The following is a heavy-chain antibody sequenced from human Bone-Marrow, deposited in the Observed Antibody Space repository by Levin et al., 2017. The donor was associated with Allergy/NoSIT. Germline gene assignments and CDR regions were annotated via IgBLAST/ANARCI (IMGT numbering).Heavy chain of an antibody. CDR3: AKETWLRYYYDSSGYYYGGGFDY. CDR2: ISGSGGST. Sequence: GESLKISCAASGFTFSSYAMSWVRQAPGKGLEWVSAISGSGGSTYYADSVKGRFTISRDNSKNTLYLQMNSLRAEDTAVYYCAKETWLRYYYDSSGYYYGGGFDYWGQGTLVTVSS. D-gene: IGHD3-22*01. V-gene: IGHV3-23*01. J-gene: IGHJ4*02. CDR1: GFTFSSYA.